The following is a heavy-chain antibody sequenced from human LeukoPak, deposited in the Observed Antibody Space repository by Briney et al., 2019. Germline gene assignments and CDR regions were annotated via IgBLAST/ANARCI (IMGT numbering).Heavy chain of an antibody. CDR1: GGTFSSYA. Sequence: SVKVSCKASGGTFSSYAISWVRQAPGQGLEWMGRIIPILGIANYAQRFQGRVTITADKSTSTAYMELSSLRSEDTAVYYCARDTAAAIPFDYWGQGTLVTVSS. V-gene: IGHV1-69*04. J-gene: IGHJ4*02. CDR3: ARDTAAAIPFDY. CDR2: IIPILGIA. D-gene: IGHD2-2*01.